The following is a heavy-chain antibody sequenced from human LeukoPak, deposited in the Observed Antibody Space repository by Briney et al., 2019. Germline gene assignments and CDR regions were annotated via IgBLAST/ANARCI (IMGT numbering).Heavy chain of an antibody. J-gene: IGHJ6*02. D-gene: IGHD3-16*01. CDR2: ITKSSRII. CDR1: GFTFSSYS. CDR3: ARDLGRAYDMDV. V-gene: IGHV3-48*02. Sequence: GGSLRLSCAASGFTFSSYSMNWVRQAPGKGLEWVSYITKSSRIIYYADSVKGRFTISRDNAKNSLYLQMNSLRDEDTAVYYCARDLGRAYDMDVWGQGTTVTVSS.